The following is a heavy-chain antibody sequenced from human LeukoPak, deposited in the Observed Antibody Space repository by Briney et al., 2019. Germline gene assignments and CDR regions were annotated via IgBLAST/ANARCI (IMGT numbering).Heavy chain of an antibody. CDR3: ARPPMVRGVIITREVIDP. J-gene: IGHJ5*02. CDR1: GFTFSSYA. V-gene: IGHV3-30*04. Sequence: GGSLRLSCAASGFTFSSYAMHWVRQAPGEGLEWVAVISYDGSNKYYADSVKGRFTISRDNSKNTLYLQMNSLRAEDTAVYYCARPPMVRGVIITREVIDPWGQGTLVTVSS. D-gene: IGHD3-10*01. CDR2: ISYDGSNK.